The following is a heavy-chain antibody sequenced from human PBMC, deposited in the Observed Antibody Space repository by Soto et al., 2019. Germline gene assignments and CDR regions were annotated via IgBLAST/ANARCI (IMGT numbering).Heavy chain of an antibody. D-gene: IGHD4-17*01. CDR1: GFTFSRYS. V-gene: IGHV3-48*01. CDR3: AKIVLTTVGAFDI. J-gene: IGHJ3*02. CDR2: IDSSSKTI. Sequence: EVQLVESGGGLVQPGGSLRVSCAASGFTFSRYSMNWVRQAPGKGLEWLSYIDSSSKTIYYADSVKGRFIISRDNAKNTLYLQMNSLRAEDTAVYYCAKIVLTTVGAFDIWGQGTMVTVSS.